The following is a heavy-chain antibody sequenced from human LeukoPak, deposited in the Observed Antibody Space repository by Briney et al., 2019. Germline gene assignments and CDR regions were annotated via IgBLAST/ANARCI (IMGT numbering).Heavy chain of an antibody. CDR1: GFTFSSYA. D-gene: IGHD2-2*02. V-gene: IGHV3-23*01. Sequence: GGSLRLSCAASGFTFSSYAMGWVRQAPGKGLEWVSSISGSGGSTSYADSVKGRFTISRDSSKNTLYLQMNSLRAEDTAVYYCAGYNCSSTRCYTGGFDYWGQGTLVTVSS. J-gene: IGHJ4*02. CDR3: AGYNCSSTRCYTGGFDY. CDR2: ISGSGGST.